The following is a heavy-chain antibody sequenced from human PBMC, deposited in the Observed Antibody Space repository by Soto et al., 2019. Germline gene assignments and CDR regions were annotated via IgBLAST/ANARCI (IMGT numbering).Heavy chain of an antibody. CDR2: IYHSRST. CDR3: ARIAATTVDY. D-gene: IGHD1-7*01. J-gene: IGHJ4*02. V-gene: IGHV4-38-2*01. CDR1: GYSISSGYY. Sequence: PSETLSLTCGVSGYSISSGYYWGWIRQPPEKGLEWIGSIYHSRSTYYNPSLKSRVTISVDTSKNQFSLKLSSVTAADTAVYYCARIAATTVDYWGQGTLVTVSS.